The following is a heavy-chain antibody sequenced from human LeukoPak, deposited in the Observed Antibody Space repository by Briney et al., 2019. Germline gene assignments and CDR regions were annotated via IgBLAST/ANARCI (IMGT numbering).Heavy chain of an antibody. J-gene: IGHJ6*03. CDR2: MNPNSGNT. CDR1: GYTFTSYD. CDR3: ARGVVRGVLYYYYYMDV. D-gene: IGHD3-10*01. V-gene: IGHV1-8*03. Sequence: GASVKVSCKASGYTFTSYDINWVRQATGQGLEWMGWMNPNSGNTGYAQKFQGRVTITRNTSISTAYMELSSLRSEDTAVYYCARGVVRGVLYYYYYMDVWGKGTTVTVSS.